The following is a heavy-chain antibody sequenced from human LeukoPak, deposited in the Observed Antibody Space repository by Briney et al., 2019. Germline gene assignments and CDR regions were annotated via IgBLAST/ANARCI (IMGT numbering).Heavy chain of an antibody. V-gene: IGHV3-21*01. J-gene: IGHJ4*02. CDR3: ARMRDDNLDY. CDR1: GFTFSSYR. D-gene: IGHD5-24*01. Sequence: GGCLRLSCAASGFTFSSYRINWVRRAPGKGLEWVSSISSTSSYIYYIDSVKGRFTISRDNAKNSLYLQMNSLRAEDTAVYYCARMRDDNLDYWGQGTLVTVSS. CDR2: ISSTSSYI.